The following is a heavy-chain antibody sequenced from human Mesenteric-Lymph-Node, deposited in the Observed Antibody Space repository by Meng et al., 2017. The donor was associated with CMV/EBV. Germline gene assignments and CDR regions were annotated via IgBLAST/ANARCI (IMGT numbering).Heavy chain of an antibody. J-gene: IGHJ4*02. CDR1: GYTFTGYY. Sequence: ASVKVSCKASGYTFTGYYMHWVRQAPGQGLEWMGWINPNSGGTNYAQKFQGRVTMTRDTSISTAYMELSRLRSDDTAVYYCAKDRTAMAYFDYWGQGTLVTVSS. V-gene: IGHV1-2*02. D-gene: IGHD5-18*01. CDR3: AKDRTAMAYFDY. CDR2: INPNSGGT.